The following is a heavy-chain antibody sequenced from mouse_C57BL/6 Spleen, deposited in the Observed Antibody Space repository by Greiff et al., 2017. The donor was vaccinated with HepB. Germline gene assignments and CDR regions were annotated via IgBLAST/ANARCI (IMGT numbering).Heavy chain of an antibody. J-gene: IGHJ2*01. Sequence: QVQLKGSGAELVKPGASVKMSCKASGYTFTSYWITWVKQRPGQGLEWMGDIYPGSGSTNYNEKFKSKATLTVDTSSSTAYMQLSSLTSEDSAVYYCARERAYYGSSYFDYWGQGTTLTVSS. CDR2: IYPGSGST. CDR3: ARERAYYGSSYFDY. V-gene: IGHV1-55*01. CDR1: GYTFTSYW. D-gene: IGHD1-1*01.